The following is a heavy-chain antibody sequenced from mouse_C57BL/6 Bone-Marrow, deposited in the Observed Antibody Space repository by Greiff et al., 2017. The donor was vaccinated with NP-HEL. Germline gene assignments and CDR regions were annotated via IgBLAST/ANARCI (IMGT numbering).Heavy chain of an antibody. Sequence: QVQLQQPGAELVKPGASVKLSCKASGYTFTSYWMQWVKQRPGQGLEWIGEIDPSDSYTNYNQKFKGKATLTVDTSSSTAYMQLSSLTSEDSAVYYCARPYYYDYDETDYWGQGTTLTVSS. CDR3: ARPYYYDYDETDY. J-gene: IGHJ2*01. CDR2: IDPSDSYT. CDR1: GYTFTSYW. D-gene: IGHD2-4*01. V-gene: IGHV1-50*01.